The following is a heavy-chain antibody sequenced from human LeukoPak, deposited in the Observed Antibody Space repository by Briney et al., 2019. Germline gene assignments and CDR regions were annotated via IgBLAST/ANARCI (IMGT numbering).Heavy chain of an antibody. D-gene: IGHD6-6*01. J-gene: IGHJ4*02. CDR2: FYYIQST. CDR1: GGSINSYY. V-gene: IGHV4-59*12. Sequence: SETLSLTCTVSGGSINSYYWSWIRQPPGKGLEWIGSFYYIQSTNYNPSLKSRVTISVDTSKNQFSLKLSSVTAADTAVYYCARLAAPSGKFDYWGQGTLSPSPQ. CDR3: ARLAAPSGKFDY.